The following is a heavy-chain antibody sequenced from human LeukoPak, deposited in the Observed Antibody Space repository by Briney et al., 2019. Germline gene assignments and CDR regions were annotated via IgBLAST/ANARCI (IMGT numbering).Heavy chain of an antibody. J-gene: IGHJ4*02. CDR2: IVGTGGNM. CDR3: AKDLWYYASGVPY. CDR1: GFSFSNYA. D-gene: IGHD3-10*01. V-gene: IGHV3-23*01. Sequence: GGSLRLSCAASGFSFSNYAMSWVRQAPGKGLEWVSAIVGTGGNMYYADSVKGRFTISRDNSKNTLYLQMNSLRAEDTALYYCAKDLWYYASGVPYWGQGTLVTVSS.